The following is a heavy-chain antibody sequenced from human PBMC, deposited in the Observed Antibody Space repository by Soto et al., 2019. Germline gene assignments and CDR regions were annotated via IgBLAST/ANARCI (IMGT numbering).Heavy chain of an antibody. D-gene: IGHD1-26*01. J-gene: IGHJ6*02. CDR2: IIPIFGTA. CDR1: GGTFSSYA. Sequence: SVKVSCKASGGTFSSYAISWVQQAPGQGLEWMGGIIPIFGTANYAQKFQGRVTITADESTSTAYMELSSLRSEDTAVYYCARARVGGIVGATPVTRDYYYYGMDVWGQGTTVTVSS. CDR3: ARARVGGIVGATPVTRDYYYYGMDV. V-gene: IGHV1-69*13.